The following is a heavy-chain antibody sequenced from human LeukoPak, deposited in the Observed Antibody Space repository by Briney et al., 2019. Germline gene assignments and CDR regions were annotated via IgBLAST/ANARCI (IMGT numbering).Heavy chain of an antibody. CDR2: FSHSGSP. V-gene: IGHV4-59*08. Sequence: SETLSLTCTVSGGSISSYYWSWIRQSPGKGLEWLGYFSHSGSPKYNPSLKSRVTISVDTSRNQFSLKLKSVTAEDTAVYYCARACTDGVCYTNYFYAMDVWGQGTTVTV. J-gene: IGHJ6*02. CDR1: GGSISSYY. D-gene: IGHD2-8*01. CDR3: ARACTDGVCYTNYFYAMDV.